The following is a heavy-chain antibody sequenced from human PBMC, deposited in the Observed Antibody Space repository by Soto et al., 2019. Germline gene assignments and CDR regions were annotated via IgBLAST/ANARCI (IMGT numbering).Heavy chain of an antibody. Sequence: GASVKVSCKASGGTFSSYAISWVRQAPGQGLEWMGGIIPIFGTANYAQKFQGRVTITADESTSTAYMELSSLRSEDTAVYYCARGVALMVYVNWFDPWGQGTLVTVSS. J-gene: IGHJ5*02. V-gene: IGHV1-69*13. CDR2: IIPIFGTA. D-gene: IGHD2-8*01. CDR1: GGTFSSYA. CDR3: ARGVALMVYVNWFDP.